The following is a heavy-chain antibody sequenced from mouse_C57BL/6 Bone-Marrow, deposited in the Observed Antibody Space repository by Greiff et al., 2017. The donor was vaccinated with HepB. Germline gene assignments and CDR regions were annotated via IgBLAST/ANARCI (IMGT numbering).Heavy chain of an antibody. V-gene: IGHV3-6*01. CDR2: ISYDGSN. Sequence: EVKLVESGPGLVKPSQSLSLTCSVTGYSITSGYYWNWIRQFPGNKLEWMGYISYDGSNNYNPSLKNRISITRDTSKNQFFLKLNSVTTEDTATYYCASRWLLRYAMDYWGQGTSVTVSS. D-gene: IGHD2-3*01. CDR3: ASRWLLRYAMDY. J-gene: IGHJ4*01. CDR1: GYSITSGYY.